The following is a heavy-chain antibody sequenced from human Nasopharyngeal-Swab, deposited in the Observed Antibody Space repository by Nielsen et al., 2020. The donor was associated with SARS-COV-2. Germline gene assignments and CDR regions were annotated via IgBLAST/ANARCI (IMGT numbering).Heavy chain of an antibody. CDR2: IYYSGST. Sequence: SETLSLTCTVSGGSISSYYWGWIRQPPGKGLEWIGSIYYSGSTYYNSSLKSRVTISVDTSKNQFSLKLSSVTAADTAVYYCARLVYYYDSSGYYYDYWGQGTLVTVSS. J-gene: IGHJ4*02. CDR1: GGSISSYY. CDR3: ARLVYYYDSSGYYYDY. V-gene: IGHV4-39*01. D-gene: IGHD3-22*01.